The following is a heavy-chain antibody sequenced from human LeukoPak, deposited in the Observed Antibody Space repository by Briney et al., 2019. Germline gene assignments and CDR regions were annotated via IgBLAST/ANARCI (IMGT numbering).Heavy chain of an antibody. J-gene: IGHJ4*02. CDR1: GGSINSTNYY. CDR2: IYYSGST. V-gene: IGHV4-39*07. D-gene: IGHD6-13*01. Sequence: PSETLSLACTVSGGSINSTNYYWGWIRQPPGKGLEWIGSIYYSGSTYYNPSLKSRVTISVDTSKNQFSLKLSSVTAADTAVYYCARATNPRYSSSWSNWGQGTLVTVFS. CDR3: ARATNPRYSSSWSN.